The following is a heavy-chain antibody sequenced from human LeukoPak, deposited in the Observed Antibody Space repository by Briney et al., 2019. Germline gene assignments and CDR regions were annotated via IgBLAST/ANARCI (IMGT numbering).Heavy chain of an antibody. CDR2: INHSGST. CDR1: GGSFSGYY. CDR3: ARRTTITANGAFDI. D-gene: IGHD5-18*01. V-gene: IGHV4-34*01. Sequence: SETLSLTCAVYGGSFSGYYWSWIRQPPGKGLEWIGEINHSGSTNYNPSLKSRVTISVDTSKNHFSLKLSSVTAADTGVYYCARRTTITANGAFDIWGQGTMVTVSS. J-gene: IGHJ3*02.